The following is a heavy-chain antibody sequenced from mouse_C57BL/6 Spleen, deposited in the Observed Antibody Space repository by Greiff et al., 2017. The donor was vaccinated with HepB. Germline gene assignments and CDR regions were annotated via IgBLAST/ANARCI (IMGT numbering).Heavy chain of an antibody. V-gene: IGHV1-15*01. CDR2: IDPETGGT. J-gene: IGHJ2*01. D-gene: IGHD2-10*01. CDR1: GYTFTDYE. CDR3: TRAYYPYYDY. Sequence: VQLQQSGAELVRPGASVTLSCKASGYTFTDYEMHWVKQTPVHGLEWIGAIDPETGGTAYNQKFKGKAILTADKSSSPAYMELRSLTSEDSAVYYCTRAYYPYYDYWGQGTTLTVSS.